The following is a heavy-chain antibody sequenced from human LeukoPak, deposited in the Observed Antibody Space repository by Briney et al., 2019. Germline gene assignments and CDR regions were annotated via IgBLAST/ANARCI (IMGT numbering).Heavy chain of an antibody. CDR3: ASHSPSHYDSSAYLDY. Sequence: PGGSLRLSCAASGFTFSSYGMSWVRQAPGKGLEWVSYISSSGSMKYYADSVKGRFTISRDNAKKSLYLQMNSLRAKDTAVYYCASHSPSHYDSSAYLDYWGQGTLVTVSS. V-gene: IGHV3-48*04. CDR1: GFTFSSYG. J-gene: IGHJ4*02. D-gene: IGHD3-22*01. CDR2: ISSSGSMK.